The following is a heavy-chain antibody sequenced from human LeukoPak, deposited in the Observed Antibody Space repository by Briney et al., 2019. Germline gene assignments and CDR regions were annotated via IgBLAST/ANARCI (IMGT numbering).Heavy chain of an antibody. CDR3: ARDPTTVTKGFDI. CDR2: ISYSGST. J-gene: IGHJ3*02. D-gene: IGHD4-17*01. CDR1: GGSISSHY. Sequence: PSETLSLTCTVSGGSISSHYWTWIRQSPGKGLEWISYISYSGSTNYNPSLKSRVTLSVDTSKNQFSLKLRSVTAADTAVYYCARDPTTVTKGFDIWGQGTMVTVSS. V-gene: IGHV4-59*11.